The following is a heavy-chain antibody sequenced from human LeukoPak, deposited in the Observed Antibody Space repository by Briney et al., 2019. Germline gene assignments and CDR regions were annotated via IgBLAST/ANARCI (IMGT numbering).Heavy chain of an antibody. D-gene: IGHD6-19*01. CDR2: ISAYNGNT. CDR1: GYTFTSYG. Sequence: ASVKVSCKASGYTFTSYGISWVRQAPGQGLEWMGWISAYNGNTNYAQKLQGRVTMTTDTSTSTAYMELRSLRSEDTAVYYCARDSSSGWYREDYYGMDVWGQGTTVTVSS. V-gene: IGHV1-18*01. CDR3: ARDSSSGWYREDYYGMDV. J-gene: IGHJ6*02.